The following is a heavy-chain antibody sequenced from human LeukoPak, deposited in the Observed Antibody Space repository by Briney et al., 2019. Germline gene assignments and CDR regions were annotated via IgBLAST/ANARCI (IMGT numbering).Heavy chain of an antibody. V-gene: IGHV3-7*01. CDR3: ARRNPSCYGRQCYYYMDV. D-gene: IGHD2-2*01. CDR1: GFTFSNSW. Sequence: GGSLRLSCEASGFTFSNSWMTWVRQTPGKGLEWVANIKTDGSEKYYVDSVKGRFTISRDNAKNTLYLQMNSLRADDTAVYYCARRNPSCYGRQCYYYMDVWGRGTPVTVSS. J-gene: IGHJ6*03. CDR2: IKTDGSEK.